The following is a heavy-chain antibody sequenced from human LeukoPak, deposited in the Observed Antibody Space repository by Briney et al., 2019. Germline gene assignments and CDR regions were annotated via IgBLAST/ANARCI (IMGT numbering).Heavy chain of an antibody. Sequence: SVKVSCKASGGTFSSYAISWVRQAPGQGLEWMGRIIPILGIANYAQKFQGRVTISEDKSTSTAYMELSSLRSEDTAVYYCATHVEMATISAFDSWGQGTMVTVSS. CDR3: ATHVEMATISAFDS. CDR2: IIPILGIA. D-gene: IGHD5-24*01. CDR1: GGTFSSYA. J-gene: IGHJ3*02. V-gene: IGHV1-69*04.